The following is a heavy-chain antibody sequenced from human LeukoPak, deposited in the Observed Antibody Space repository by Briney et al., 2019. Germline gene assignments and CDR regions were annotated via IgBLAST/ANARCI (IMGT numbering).Heavy chain of an antibody. CDR1: GFTFTSSA. Sequence: SVKVSCKASGFTFTSSAMRWVRPARGQRLEWIGWIVVGSGNTNYAQKFQERVTITTDMSTSTAYMELSSLRSEDTAVYYCARAENSYDSSAYYWFDYWGPGTLVTVSS. V-gene: IGHV1-58*02. J-gene: IGHJ4*02. CDR3: ARAENSYDSSAYYWFDY. CDR2: IVVGSGNT. D-gene: IGHD3-22*01.